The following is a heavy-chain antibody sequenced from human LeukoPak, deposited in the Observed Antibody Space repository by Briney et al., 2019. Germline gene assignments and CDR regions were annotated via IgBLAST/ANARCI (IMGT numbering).Heavy chain of an antibody. CDR2: IIPILGIA. J-gene: IGHJ4*02. Sequence: SVKVSCKASGGTFSSYAISWVRQAPGQGLEWMGRIIPILGIANYAQKFQGRVAITADKSTSTAYMELSSLRSEDTAVYYCAREGIPGIAVAGTVDYWGQGTLVTVSS. D-gene: IGHD6-19*01. CDR3: AREGIPGIAVAGTVDY. CDR1: GGTFSSYA. V-gene: IGHV1-69*04.